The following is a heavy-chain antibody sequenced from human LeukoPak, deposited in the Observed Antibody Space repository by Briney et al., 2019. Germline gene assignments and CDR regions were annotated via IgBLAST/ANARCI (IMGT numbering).Heavy chain of an antibody. J-gene: IGHJ3*02. CDR1: GYTFTSYD. Sequence: ASVKVSCKASGYTFTSYDINWVRQATGQGLEWMGWINPNSGGTNYAQKFQGRVTMTRDTSISTAYMELSRLRSDDTAVYYCALTEFEPDAFDIWGQGTMVTVSS. CDR3: ALTEFEPDAFDI. D-gene: IGHD2/OR15-2a*01. V-gene: IGHV1-2*02. CDR2: INPNSGGT.